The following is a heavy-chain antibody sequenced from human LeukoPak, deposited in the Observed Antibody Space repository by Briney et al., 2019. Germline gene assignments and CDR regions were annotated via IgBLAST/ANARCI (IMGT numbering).Heavy chain of an antibody. Sequence: PGRSLRLSCAASGFTFSSYAMHWVRQAPGKGLEWVAVISYDGSNKYYADSVKGRFTISRDNSKNTLYLQMNSLRAEDTAVYYCASSFGYSSGWSEFDYWGQGTLVTVSS. CDR3: ASSFGYSSGWSEFDY. CDR2: ISYDGSNK. CDR1: GFTFSSYA. D-gene: IGHD6-19*01. J-gene: IGHJ4*02. V-gene: IGHV3-30*04.